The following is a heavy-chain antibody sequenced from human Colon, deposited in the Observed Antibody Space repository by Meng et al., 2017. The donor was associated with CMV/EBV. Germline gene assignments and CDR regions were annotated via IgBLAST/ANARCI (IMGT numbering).Heavy chain of an antibody. CDR2: MSSSGSSI. CDR1: GIIFIDYH. Sequence: SGIIFIDYHMSWIRQAPGKGLEWLCYMSSSGSSIFYTDSVKGRFTISRDNAKKSLYLQMNSLRADDTAIYYCTRDRVDDRSGYFGDHWGQGTLVTVSS. J-gene: IGHJ4*02. V-gene: IGHV3-11*01. D-gene: IGHD3-22*01. CDR3: TRDRVDDRSGYFGDH.